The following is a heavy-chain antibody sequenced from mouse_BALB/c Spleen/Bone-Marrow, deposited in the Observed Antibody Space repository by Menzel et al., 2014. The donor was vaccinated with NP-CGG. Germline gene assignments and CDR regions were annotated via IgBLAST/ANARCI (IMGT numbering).Heavy chain of an antibody. CDR3: ARCLTGTSAMDY. CDR2: INPGSGGT. J-gene: IGHJ4*01. CDR1: GYAFTNYL. Sequence: LVESGAELVRPGTSVKVSCKASGYAFTNYLIDWVKQRPGQGLEWIGVINPGSGGTNYNEKFKAKATLTADKSSSTAYMQLSSLTSDDSAVYFCARCLTGTSAMDYWGQGTSVTVSS. D-gene: IGHD4-1*01. V-gene: IGHV1-54*03.